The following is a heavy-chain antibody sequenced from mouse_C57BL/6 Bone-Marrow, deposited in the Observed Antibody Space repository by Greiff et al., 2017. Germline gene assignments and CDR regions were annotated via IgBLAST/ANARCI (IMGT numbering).Heavy chain of an antibody. CDR1: GYTFTSYW. J-gene: IGHJ2*01. CDR3: ARSRWLLPYYFDY. CDR2: IDPNSGGT. V-gene: IGHV1-72*01. Sequence: KQSCKASGYTFTSYWMHWVKQRPGRGLEWIGRIDPNSGGTKYNEKFKSKATLTVDKPSSTAYMQLSSLTSEDSAVYYCARSRWLLPYYFDYWGQGTTLTVSS. D-gene: IGHD2-3*01.